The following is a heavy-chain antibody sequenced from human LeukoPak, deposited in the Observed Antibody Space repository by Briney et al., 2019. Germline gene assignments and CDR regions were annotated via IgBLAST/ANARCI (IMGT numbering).Heavy chain of an antibody. Sequence: ASVKVSCKASGYTFTNYDINWVRQASGQGLEWMGWMNPNRGNTGAAQTLQARVTMTSNPSIRTAYMELSSLRSEDTAVYYCARGLRREQQLLRAFDYWGQGTPVTVSS. CDR1: GYTFTNYD. CDR3: ARGLRREQQLLRAFDY. V-gene: IGHV1-8*01. CDR2: MNPNRGNT. J-gene: IGHJ4*02. D-gene: IGHD6-13*01.